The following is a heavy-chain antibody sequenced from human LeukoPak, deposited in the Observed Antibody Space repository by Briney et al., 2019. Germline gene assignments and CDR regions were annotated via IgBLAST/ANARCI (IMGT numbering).Heavy chain of an antibody. CDR1: GFTFVDYG. V-gene: IGHV3-23*01. J-gene: IGHJ3*01. Sequence: GGSLSLPCAASGFTFVDYGMSWAGQAPGKGLEWVSATSGSGGSPYYADSVKGRFTISRDNSKNTLYLQINSLRAEDTAVYYCAKRLHPNDYGSGKYAFDVWGQGTMVTVSS. CDR3: AKRLHPNDYGSGKYAFDV. D-gene: IGHD3-10*01. CDR2: TSGSGGSP.